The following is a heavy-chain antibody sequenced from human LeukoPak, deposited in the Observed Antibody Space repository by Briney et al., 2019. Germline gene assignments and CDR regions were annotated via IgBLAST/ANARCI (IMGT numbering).Heavy chain of an antibody. Sequence: GESLKISCKGSGYSFTTYRISWVRQMPGKGLGWMGRIDPSDSYTNCSPSFQGHVTISVDKSISTAYLQWSSLKASDTAMYYCARQGGFYDNRGYNDAFDIWGQGTVVTVSS. CDR2: IDPSDSYT. J-gene: IGHJ3*02. D-gene: IGHD3-22*01. CDR1: GYSFTTYR. CDR3: ARQGGFYDNRGYNDAFDI. V-gene: IGHV5-10-1*01.